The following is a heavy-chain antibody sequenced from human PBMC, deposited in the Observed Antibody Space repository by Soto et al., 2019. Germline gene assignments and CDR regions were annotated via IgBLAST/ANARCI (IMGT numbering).Heavy chain of an antibody. D-gene: IGHD3-16*01. CDR2: IIPILGIA. J-gene: IGHJ4*02. CDR1: GGTFSSYT. Sequence: QVQLVQSGAEVKKPGSSVKVSCKASGGTFSSYTISWVRQAPGQGLEWMGRIIPILGIANYAQKFQGRVTITADKSTSTAYMELSSLRSEDTAVYYCASETGEMAPLDYWGQGTLVTVSS. CDR3: ASETGEMAPLDY. V-gene: IGHV1-69*02.